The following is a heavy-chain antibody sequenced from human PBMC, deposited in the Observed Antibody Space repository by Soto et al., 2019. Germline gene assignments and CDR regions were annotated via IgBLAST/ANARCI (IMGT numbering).Heavy chain of an antibody. CDR3: AAHYCSGGSCYILP. Sequence: ASVKVSCKASGYSFRSYGINWVRQAPGQGLGWIGWVSGYNYNTKYAQKLQGRITVTTDTSTNTAYMELRSLRSDDTAVYYCAAHYCSGGSCYILPWGQGTLVTVSS. D-gene: IGHD2-15*01. J-gene: IGHJ5*02. CDR2: VSGYNYNT. CDR1: GYSFRSYG. V-gene: IGHV1-18*01.